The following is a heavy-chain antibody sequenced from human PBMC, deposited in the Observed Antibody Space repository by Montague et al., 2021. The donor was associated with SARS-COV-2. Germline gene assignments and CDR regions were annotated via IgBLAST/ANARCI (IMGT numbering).Heavy chain of an antibody. D-gene: IGHD3-10*01. J-gene: IGHJ4*02. CDR1: TESFNGYY. Sequence: SETLSLTCAVYTESFNGYYWTWIRQPPGGGLEWIGEISRPGSTKYNPSLKSRVSISVNTYRKQVSLRLTSVTAADTATYYCARGVYNRVLFVVSPRYYFDYWGQGNMGAVSA. CDR2: ISRPGST. V-gene: IGHV4-34*01. CDR3: ARGVYNRVLFVVSPRYYFDY.